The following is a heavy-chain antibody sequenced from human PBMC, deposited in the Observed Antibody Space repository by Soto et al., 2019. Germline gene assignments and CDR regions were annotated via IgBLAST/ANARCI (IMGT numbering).Heavy chain of an antibody. D-gene: IGHD3-3*01. CDR1: GFTFSSYA. CDR3: AKCRRLRSTLDY. V-gene: IGHV3-23*01. CDR2: ISGGGDSA. Sequence: GGSLRLSCAASGFTFSSYAMSWVRQAPGKGLEWVSAISGGGDSAYYANSVKGRFTISRDNSKNTLYLQMNSLRAEDTAVYFCAKCRRLRSTLDYWGQGTLVTVSS. J-gene: IGHJ4*02.